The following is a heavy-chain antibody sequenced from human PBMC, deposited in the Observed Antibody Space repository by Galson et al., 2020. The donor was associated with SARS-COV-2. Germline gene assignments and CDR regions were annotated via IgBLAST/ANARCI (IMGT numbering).Heavy chain of an antibody. V-gene: IGHV3-53*01. J-gene: IGHJ5*02. CDR3: AREHGDYSNWFDP. D-gene: IGHD4-17*01. CDR1: GFTVRSNY. Sequence: GGSLRLSCAASGFTVRSNYMSWVRQAPGKGLEWVSVIYSGGSTYYADSVKGRFTISRDNSKNTLYLQMNSLRAEDTAVYYCAREHGDYSNWFDPWGQGTLVTVSS. CDR2: IYSGGST.